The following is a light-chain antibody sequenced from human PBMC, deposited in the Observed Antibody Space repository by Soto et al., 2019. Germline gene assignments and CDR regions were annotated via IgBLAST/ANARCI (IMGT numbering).Light chain of an antibody. V-gene: IGKV3-20*01. J-gene: IGKJ2*01. Sequence: EIVLRQSPGTLSLSPGERATVSCRASQSVPSSSLAWYQQKPGQGPRLLIYGTSRRATGIPARFSGSGSGTDFTLTISRLEPEESAVYFCQQYGNSPTFGQGTKLQIK. CDR1: QSVPSSS. CDR3: QQYGNSPT. CDR2: GTS.